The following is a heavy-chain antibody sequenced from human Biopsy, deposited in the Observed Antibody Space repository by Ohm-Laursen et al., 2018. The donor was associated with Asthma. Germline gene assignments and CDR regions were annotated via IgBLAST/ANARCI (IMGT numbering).Heavy chain of an antibody. D-gene: IGHD2-8*02. CDR2: IYSGGTS. CDR3: ARGGTGGWSQYYFDY. CDR1: GFTVSRDH. V-gene: IGHV3-53*01. J-gene: IGHJ4*02. Sequence: SLRLSCSASGFTVSRDHMFWVRQAPGKGLEWVSVIYSGGTSHTADSVRGRFTISRDYSKNTLYLQMHSLRAEDTAVYYCARGGTGGWSQYYFDYWGQGTLVTVSS.